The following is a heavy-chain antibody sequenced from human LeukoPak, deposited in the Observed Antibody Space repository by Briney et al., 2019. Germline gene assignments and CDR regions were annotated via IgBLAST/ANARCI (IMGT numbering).Heavy chain of an antibody. V-gene: IGHV3-30-3*01. CDR1: GFTFSSYA. CDR2: ILYDGSNK. CDR3: ARDLAWDYGDLGTGAFDY. Sequence: GGSLRLSCAASGFTFSSYAMHWVRQAPGKGLEWVAVILYDGSNKYYADSVKGRFTISRDNSKNTLYLQMNSLRAEDTAVYYCARDLAWDYGDLGTGAFDYWGQGTLVTVSS. J-gene: IGHJ4*02. D-gene: IGHD4-17*01.